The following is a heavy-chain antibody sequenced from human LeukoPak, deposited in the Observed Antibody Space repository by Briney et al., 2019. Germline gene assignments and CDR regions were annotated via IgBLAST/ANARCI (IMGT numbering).Heavy chain of an antibody. J-gene: IGHJ4*02. CDR1: GYTFTGYY. D-gene: IGHD5-18*01. Sequence: ASVKVSCKASGYTFTGYYMHWVRQAPGQGLEWMGWINPNSGGTNYAQKFQGRVTMTRDTSIRTAYMELSRLRSDDTAVYYCARVHERQLWSSGVDYWGQGTLVTVSP. CDR2: INPNSGGT. V-gene: IGHV1-2*02. CDR3: ARVHERQLWSSGVDY.